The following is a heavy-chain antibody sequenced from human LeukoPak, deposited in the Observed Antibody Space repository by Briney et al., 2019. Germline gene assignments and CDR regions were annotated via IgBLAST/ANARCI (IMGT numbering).Heavy chain of an antibody. CDR2: VIPILGIA. Sequence: GASVKVSCKASGGTFSSYAICWVRQAPGQGLEWMGRVIPILGIANYAQKFQGRVTITADKSTSTAYMELSSLRSEDTAVYYCARDPYHCSGGSCYPRNWFDPWGQGTLVTVSS. J-gene: IGHJ5*02. CDR1: GGTFSSYA. D-gene: IGHD2-15*01. V-gene: IGHV1-69*04. CDR3: ARDPYHCSGGSCYPRNWFDP.